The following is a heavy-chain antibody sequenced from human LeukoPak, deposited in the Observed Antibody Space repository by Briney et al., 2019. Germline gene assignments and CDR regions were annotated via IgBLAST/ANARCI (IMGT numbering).Heavy chain of an antibody. D-gene: IGHD3-10*01. CDR2: IYYSGST. V-gene: IGHV4-30-4*01. CDR1: GGSISSGDYY. Sequence: SETLSLTCTVSGGSISSGDYYWSWIRQPPGKGLEWIGYIYYSGSTYYNPSLKSRVTISVDTSKNQFSLKLSSVTAADTAVYYCARATDLSYYYGSGYYYYGMDVWGQGTTVTVSS. CDR3: ARATDLSYYYGSGYYYYGMDV. J-gene: IGHJ6*02.